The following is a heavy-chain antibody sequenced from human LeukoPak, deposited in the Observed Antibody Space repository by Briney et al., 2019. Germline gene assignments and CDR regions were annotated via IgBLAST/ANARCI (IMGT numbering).Heavy chain of an antibody. Sequence: ASVKVSCKVSGNTLTELSMHWVRQAPGKGLEWMGGVDPRDGETFYAQKLQGRVTMTEDTSTDTAYLELSSLRSEDTAIYYCATFIPRPNEYGDYLYYYYGMDVWGQGTTVTVYS. V-gene: IGHV1-24*01. D-gene: IGHD4-17*01. CDR3: ATFIPRPNEYGDYLYYYYGMDV. CDR2: VDPRDGET. CDR1: GNTLTELS. J-gene: IGHJ6*02.